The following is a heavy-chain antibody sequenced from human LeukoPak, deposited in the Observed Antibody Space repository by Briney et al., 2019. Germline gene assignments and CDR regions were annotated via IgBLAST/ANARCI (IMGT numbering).Heavy chain of an antibody. Sequence: GGALRLSCAASGFTFSSDSMNWGRQAPGKGREWGSYISRSSRTIYYADSVKGRFTISRDNAKISLYLQMNSLRAEDTAVYYCAREAGMLDYYYYGMDVWGQGTTVTVSS. CDR3: AREAGMLDYYYYGMDV. CDR2: ISRSSRTI. J-gene: IGHJ6*02. V-gene: IGHV3-48*01. D-gene: IGHD2-8*01. CDR1: GFTFSSDS.